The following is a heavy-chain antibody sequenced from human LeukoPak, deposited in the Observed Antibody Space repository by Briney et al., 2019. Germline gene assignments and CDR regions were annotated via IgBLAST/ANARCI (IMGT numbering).Heavy chain of an antibody. D-gene: IGHD3-10*01. Sequence: PSETLSLTCSVSGGSISSGSYYWSWIRQPAGKGLEWIGRIYTSESTNYNPSLKSRVTISVDTSRNQFSLKLSSVTAADTAVYYCARGLWFGDENPPYFDYWGQGILVTVSS. CDR3: ARGLWFGDENPPYFDY. CDR2: IYTSEST. J-gene: IGHJ4*02. V-gene: IGHV4-61*02. CDR1: GGSISSGSYY.